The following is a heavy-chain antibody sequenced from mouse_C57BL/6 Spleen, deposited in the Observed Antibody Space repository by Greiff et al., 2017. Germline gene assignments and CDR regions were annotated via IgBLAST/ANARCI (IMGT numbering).Heavy chain of an antibody. CDR1: GYTFTSYG. D-gene: IGHD4-1*01. CDR3: AREGLGRVFAY. V-gene: IGHV1-81*01. Sequence: QVQLQQSGAELARPGASVKLSCKASGYTFTSYGISWVKQRTGQGLEWIGEIYPRSGNTYYNEKFKGKATLTADKSSSPAYMELRSLTSEDSAVYFCAREGLGRVFAYWGQGTLVTVSA. J-gene: IGHJ3*01. CDR2: IYPRSGNT.